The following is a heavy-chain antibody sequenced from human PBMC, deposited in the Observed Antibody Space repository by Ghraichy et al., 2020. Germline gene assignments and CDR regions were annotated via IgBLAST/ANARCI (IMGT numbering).Heavy chain of an antibody. J-gene: IGHJ6*02. CDR1: GFTFINAW. D-gene: IGHD2-2*01. V-gene: IGHV3-15*07. CDR3: TSTTGYWPSARCNYYYYAMDG. CDR2: IKGKRDGGTT. Sequence: GGSLRLSCAASGFTFINAWMNWVRQAPGKGLEWVGRIKGKRDGGTTDYAAPVRGRFTVSRDDSKNTLFLQMKSLKTEDTAVYYCTSTTGYWPSARCNYYYYAMDGWGQGTTVTVSS.